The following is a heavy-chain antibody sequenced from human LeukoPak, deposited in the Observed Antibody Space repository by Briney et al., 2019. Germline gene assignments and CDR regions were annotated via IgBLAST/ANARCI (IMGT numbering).Heavy chain of an antibody. J-gene: IGHJ6*02. Sequence: PGGSLRLSCAASGFTFSSYWMSWVRQAPGKGLEWVAVISYDGSNKYYADSVKGRFTISRDNSKNTLYLQMNSLRAEDTAVYYCARVVLDQLMTYYDFWSGYRPDGLYYYGMDVWGQGTTVTVSS. V-gene: IGHV3-30-3*01. D-gene: IGHD3-3*01. CDR3: ARVVLDQLMTYYDFWSGYRPDGLYYYGMDV. CDR1: GFTFSSYW. CDR2: ISYDGSNK.